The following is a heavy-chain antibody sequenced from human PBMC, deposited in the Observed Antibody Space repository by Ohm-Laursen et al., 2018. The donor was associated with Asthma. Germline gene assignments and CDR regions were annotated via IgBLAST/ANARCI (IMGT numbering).Heavy chain of an antibody. Sequence: SVTVSCKSSGYTFSSYGISWVRQAPGQGLEWLGWIGAYNGDTNYAQRLQGRITLTTDTFTSTAYMELRSLRSDDAAVYYCTRDIGYGDDTFDYWGQGTLVTVSS. D-gene: IGHD4-17*01. J-gene: IGHJ4*02. CDR1: GYTFSSYG. CDR3: TRDIGYGDDTFDY. V-gene: IGHV1-18*01. CDR2: IGAYNGDT.